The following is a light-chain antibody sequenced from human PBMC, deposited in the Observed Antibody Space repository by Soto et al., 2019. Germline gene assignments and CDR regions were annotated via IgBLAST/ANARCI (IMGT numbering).Light chain of an antibody. CDR2: DNS. CDR1: SSNIGAGYD. V-gene: IGLV1-40*01. CDR3: QSYDSTLSARYV. J-gene: IGLJ1*01. Sequence: QSVLTQPPSVSGAPGQRVTISCTGSSSNIGAGYDVHWYQQLPGTAPKLVIYDNSNRPSGVPDRFSGSKSGTSASLVITGLQAEDEGDYYCQSYDSTLSARYVFGTGTKVTVL.